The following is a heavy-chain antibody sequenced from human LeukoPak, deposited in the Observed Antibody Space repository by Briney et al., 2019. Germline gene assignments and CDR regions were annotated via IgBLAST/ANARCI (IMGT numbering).Heavy chain of an antibody. J-gene: IGHJ5*02. D-gene: IGHD6-19*01. CDR3: VKGHSSGLYWFDP. V-gene: IGHV3-64D*06. CDR2: ISSNGGST. CDR1: GLTFSSYA. Sequence: PGGSLRLSCSASGLTFSSYAMHWVRQAPGKGLEYVSAISSNGGSTYYADSVKGRFSISRDNSKNKLYLQMSSLRAEDTAVYYCVKGHSSGLYWFDPWGQGTLVTVSS.